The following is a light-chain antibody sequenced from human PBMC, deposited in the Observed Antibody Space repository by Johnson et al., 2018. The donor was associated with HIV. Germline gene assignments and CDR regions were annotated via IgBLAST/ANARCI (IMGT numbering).Light chain of an antibody. Sequence: HSVLTQPPSVSAAPGQKVTISCSGSSSNIGNNYVSWYQQLPGTAPKLLIYDNNKRPSGIPDRFSGSKSGTSATLGITGLQTGDEDDYYCGTWDSSLSVYVFRTGTKVSVL. J-gene: IGLJ1*01. CDR1: SSNIGNNY. V-gene: IGLV1-51*01. CDR3: GTWDSSLSVYV. CDR2: DNN.